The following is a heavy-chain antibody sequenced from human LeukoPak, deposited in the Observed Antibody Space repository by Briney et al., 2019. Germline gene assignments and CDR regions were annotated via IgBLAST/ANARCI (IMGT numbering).Heavy chain of an antibody. J-gene: IGHJ4*02. CDR1: GYTFTGYD. CDR2: MSPNSGDT. Sequence: SVKVSCKASGYTFTGYDFNWVRQATGQRPEWMGWMSPNSGDTGYAQKFQDRVTMTRNTSISTAYMELSSLRSDDTAVYYCARGPPNWGYDYWGPGTLVTVSS. CDR3: ARGPPNWGYDY. D-gene: IGHD7-27*01. V-gene: IGHV1-8*01.